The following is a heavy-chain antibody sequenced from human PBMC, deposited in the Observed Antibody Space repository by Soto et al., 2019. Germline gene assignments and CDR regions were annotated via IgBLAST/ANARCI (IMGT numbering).Heavy chain of an antibody. CDR1: GGSFSGYY. J-gene: IGHJ6*02. Sequence: TLSLTCAVYGGSFSGYYWSWIRQPPGKGLEWIGEINHSGSTNYNPSLKSRVTISVDTSKNQFSLKLSSVTAADTAVYYCARGGSGWYYYYYGMDVWGQGTTVTVSS. D-gene: IGHD6-19*01. V-gene: IGHV4-34*01. CDR2: INHSGST. CDR3: ARGGSGWYYYYYGMDV.